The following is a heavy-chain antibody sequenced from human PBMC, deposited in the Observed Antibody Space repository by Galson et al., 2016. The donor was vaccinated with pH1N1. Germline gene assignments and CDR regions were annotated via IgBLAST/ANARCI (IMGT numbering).Heavy chain of an antibody. Sequence: SVKVSCKASGYTFTKYYMHWVRQAPGQGLEWMGIINPSGGNTVYAEKFQGRVTLTSDTSTSIAYMDLSNLRSDDTAVYYCARWRSTLGVTGFDLWGQGTLVTLSS. CDR2: INPSGGNT. CDR1: GYTFTKYY. J-gene: IGHJ4*02. D-gene: IGHD3-10*01. CDR3: ARWRSTLGVTGFDL. V-gene: IGHV1-46*01.